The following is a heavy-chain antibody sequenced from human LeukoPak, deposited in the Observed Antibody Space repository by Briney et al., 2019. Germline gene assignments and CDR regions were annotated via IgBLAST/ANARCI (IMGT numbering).Heavy chain of an antibody. J-gene: IGHJ6*03. Sequence: PGGSLRLSCAASGFTFDDYAMHWVRQAPGKGLEWVSLISWDGGSTYYADSVKGRFTISRDNSKNSLYLQMNSLRAEDTALYYCAKDKSSSGSYCSGGSCYGTPPEKPVFYYYYYMDVWGKGTAVTVSS. CDR3: AKDKSSSGSYCSGGSCYGTPPEKPVFYYYYYMDV. CDR2: ISWDGGST. D-gene: IGHD2-15*01. V-gene: IGHV3-43D*03. CDR1: GFTFDDYA.